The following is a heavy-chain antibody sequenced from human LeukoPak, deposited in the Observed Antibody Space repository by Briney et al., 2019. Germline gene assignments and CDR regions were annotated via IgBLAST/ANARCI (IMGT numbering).Heavy chain of an antibody. CDR2: ISWNSGSI. CDR3: AKDKDFWSGEYYFDY. J-gene: IGHJ4*02. CDR1: GFTFDDYA. D-gene: IGHD3-3*01. V-gene: IGHV3-9*01. Sequence: PGRSLRLSCAASGFTFDDYAMHWVRQAPGKGLEWVSGISWNSGSIGYADSVKGRFTISRDNAKNSLYLQMNSLRAEDTALYYCAKDKDFWSGEYYFDYWGQGTLATVSS.